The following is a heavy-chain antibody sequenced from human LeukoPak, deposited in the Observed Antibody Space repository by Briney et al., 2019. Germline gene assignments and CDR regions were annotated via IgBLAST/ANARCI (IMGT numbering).Heavy chain of an antibody. J-gene: IGHJ4*02. CDR3: ARDRVAAAGPFDY. V-gene: IGHV3-7*01. CDR1: GFTFSSYW. D-gene: IGHD6-13*01. Sequence: GGSLRLSCAASGFTFSSYWMSWVRQAPGKGLEWVANIKQDGSEKYYVDSVKGRFTISRDNAKNSLYLQVNSLRAEDTAVYYCARDRVAAAGPFDYWGQGTLVTVSS. CDR2: IKQDGSEK.